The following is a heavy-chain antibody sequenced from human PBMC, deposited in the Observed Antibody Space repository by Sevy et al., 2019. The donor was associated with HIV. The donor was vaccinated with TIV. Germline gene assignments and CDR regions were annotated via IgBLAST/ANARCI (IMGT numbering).Heavy chain of an antibody. D-gene: IGHD2-21*02. CDR2: INPSGGYT. CDR3: AGATSCGGDWYLLEY. CDR1: GYTFTSHY. J-gene: IGHJ4*02. Sequence: ASVKVSCKASGYTFTSHYIYWVRQAPGQGLEWMALINPSGGYTVYAQKFQGRVSVTADTSTSTVYMDVGSLGSEDKAVFYCAGATSCGGDWYLLEYWGPGNLVTLPS. V-gene: IGHV1-46*01.